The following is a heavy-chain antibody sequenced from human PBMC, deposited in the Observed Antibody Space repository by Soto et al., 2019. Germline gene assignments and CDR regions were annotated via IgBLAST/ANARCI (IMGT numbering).Heavy chain of an antibody. CDR3: ARASDGYRSGWYVGYFDY. Sequence: QVQLVQSGGEVRKPGASVKVSCKASGYTFTSYGVSWVRQAPGQGLEWMGWIRAYTGYTNYAQKFQGRVTITTDTSTSTAYMELRSLISDDTAVYYCARASDGYRSGWYVGYFDYWGQGTLVTDSS. V-gene: IGHV1-18*04. D-gene: IGHD6-19*01. J-gene: IGHJ4*02. CDR2: IRAYTGYT. CDR1: GYTFTSYG.